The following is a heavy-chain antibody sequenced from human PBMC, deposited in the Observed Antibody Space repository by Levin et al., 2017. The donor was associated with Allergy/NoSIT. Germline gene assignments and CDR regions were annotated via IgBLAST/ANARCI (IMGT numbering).Heavy chain of an antibody. CDR2: INHSGST. J-gene: IGHJ5*02. D-gene: IGHD2-2*01. V-gene: IGHV4-34*01. CDR1: GGSFSGYY. Sequence: SQTLSLTCAVYGGSFSGYYWSWIRQPPGKGLEWIGEINHSGSTNYNPSLKSRVTISVDTSKNQFSLKLSSVTAADTAVYYCARGQIPQRDCSSTSCVFKEPGYNWFDPWGQGTLVTVSS. CDR3: ARGQIPQRDCSSTSCVFKEPGYNWFDP.